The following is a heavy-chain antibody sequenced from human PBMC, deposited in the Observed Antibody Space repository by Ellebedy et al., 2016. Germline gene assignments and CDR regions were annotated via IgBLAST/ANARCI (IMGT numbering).Heavy chain of an antibody. CDR2: ISYESSTI. Sequence: GGSLRLSCAASGFTFSTYAMTWVRQAPGKGLEWLSYISYESSTIYYADSVEGRFTISRDNAKSSVSLEMNSLRAGDTAVYYCARDWSYGFDYWGQGAQVTVSS. CDR3: ARDWSYGFDY. V-gene: IGHV3-48*04. D-gene: IGHD2-21*01. CDR1: GFTFSTYA. J-gene: IGHJ4*02.